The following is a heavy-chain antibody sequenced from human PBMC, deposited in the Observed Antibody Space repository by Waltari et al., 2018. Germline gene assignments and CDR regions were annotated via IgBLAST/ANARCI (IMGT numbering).Heavy chain of an antibody. J-gene: IGHJ4*02. D-gene: IGHD3-3*01. CDR2: IFYSGST. Sequence: QVQLQESGPGLVKSSETLSLTCTVSGGSLDSYSLSWIRQSPGKGLEWIGYIFYSGSTNYNPSLESRVTISVDTSKNQFSLRLNSVTAADTAIYFCARHAKVWSGYSSYFDYWGQGTLVTVSS. CDR1: GGSLDSYS. CDR3: ARHAKVWSGYSSYFDY. V-gene: IGHV4-59*08.